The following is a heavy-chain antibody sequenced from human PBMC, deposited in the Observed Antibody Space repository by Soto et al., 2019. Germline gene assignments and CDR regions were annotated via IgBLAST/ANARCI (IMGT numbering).Heavy chain of an antibody. CDR2: LWFDGSNK. CDR1: GFTFSRYA. J-gene: IGHJ4*02. Sequence: QVQLVESGGGVVQPGRSLRLSCAASGFTFSRYAMHWVRQAPGKGLEWVAVLWFDGSNKYYADAVRGRFTISRDNSKNTLFLQMNSLRAEDTAVYYCARDYYDFLSGYSPFKYWGQGTLVTVSS. V-gene: IGHV3-33*01. CDR3: ARDYYDFLSGYSPFKY. D-gene: IGHD3-3*01.